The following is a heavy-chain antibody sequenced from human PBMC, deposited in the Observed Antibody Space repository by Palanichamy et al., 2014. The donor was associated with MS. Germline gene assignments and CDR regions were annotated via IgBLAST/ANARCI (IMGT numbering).Heavy chain of an antibody. D-gene: IGHD6-19*01. CDR1: GDTFSNYA. V-gene: IGHV1-69*04. Sequence: QVQLVQSGAEVKKPGSSVKVSCKASGDTFSNYAISWVRQAPGHGPEWMGRVIPVLDIPNYAQKFQGRVTITADKSTNTAYMELSSLKSEDTAVYYCARDLAVAARAFYYYYALDVWGQGTTVTVSS. J-gene: IGHJ6*02. CDR3: ARDLAVAARAFYYYYALDV. CDR2: VIPVLDIP.